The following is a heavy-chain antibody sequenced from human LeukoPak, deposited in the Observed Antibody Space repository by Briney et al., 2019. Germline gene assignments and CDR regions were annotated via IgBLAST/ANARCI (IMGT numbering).Heavy chain of an antibody. CDR3: ARDRGRIAAAGYYYYYYMDV. J-gene: IGHJ6*03. V-gene: IGHV7-4-1*02. CDR1: GYTFTSYA. Sequence: ASVKVSCKASGYTFTSYAMNWVRQAPGQGLEWLGWINTNTGNPTYAQGFTGRFVFSLDTSVSTAYLQISSLKAEDTAVYYCARDRGRIAAAGYYYYYYMDVWGKGTTVTVSS. D-gene: IGHD6-13*01. CDR2: INTNTGNP.